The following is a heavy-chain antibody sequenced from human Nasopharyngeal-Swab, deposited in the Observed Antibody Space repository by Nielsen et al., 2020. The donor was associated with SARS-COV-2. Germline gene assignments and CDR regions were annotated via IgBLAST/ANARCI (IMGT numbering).Heavy chain of an antibody. CDR3: ARENYDFWSGYLDYYYYYGMDV. CDR1: GFTFSSYA. Sequence: PGGSLRLSCAASGFTFSSYAMSWVRQAPGKGLEWVSVIYSGGSSTYYADSVKGRFTISRDNSKNTLYLQMNSLRAGDTAVYYCARENYDFWSGYLDYYYYYGMDVWGQGTTVTVSS. CDR2: IYSGGSST. J-gene: IGHJ6*02. V-gene: IGHV3-23*03. D-gene: IGHD3-3*01.